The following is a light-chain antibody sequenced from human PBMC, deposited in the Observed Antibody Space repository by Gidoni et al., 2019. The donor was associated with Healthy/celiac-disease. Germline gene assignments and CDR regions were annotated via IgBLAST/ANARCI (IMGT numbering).Light chain of an antibody. J-gene: IGLJ2*01. Sequence: QSALTQPASGPGSPGQSITISCTGTSSYVGGYNYVSRDQQHPAKAPKLMIYEGSNRPQGVSNRFAGSKSGNAASLTISGLQAEDEADYYCSSYTSSSTLVVFGGGTKLTVL. CDR2: EGS. V-gene: IGLV2-14*01. CDR3: SSYTSSSTLVV. CDR1: SSYVGGYNY.